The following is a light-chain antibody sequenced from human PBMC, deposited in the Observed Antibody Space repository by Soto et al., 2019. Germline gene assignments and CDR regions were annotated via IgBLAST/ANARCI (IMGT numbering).Light chain of an antibody. J-gene: IGLJ3*02. CDR1: SSNVGAYNY. CDR2: DVS. Sequence: QSALTQPRSVSGSPGQSVTISCTGTSSNVGAYNYVSWYQQYPGKVPRLMSYDVSKWPSGVPDRFSGSKSGNTASLTISGLQAEDEADYYCCSYAGNSLWVFGGGTKVTVL. V-gene: IGLV2-11*01. CDR3: CSYAGNSLWV.